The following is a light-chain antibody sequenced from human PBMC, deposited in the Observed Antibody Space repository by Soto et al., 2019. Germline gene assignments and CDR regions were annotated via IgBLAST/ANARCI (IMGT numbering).Light chain of an antibody. V-gene: IGLV2-14*03. Sequence: QSALTQPASVSGSPGQSITISCTGTNSDVGGYNYVSWYQQHPGKAPKLMIYDVTDRPSGVSSRFSGSKSGNTASLTISGLQAEDEANYYCSSYTSSDSWVFGGGTKLTVL. J-gene: IGLJ3*02. CDR3: SSYTSSDSWV. CDR1: NSDVGGYNY. CDR2: DVT.